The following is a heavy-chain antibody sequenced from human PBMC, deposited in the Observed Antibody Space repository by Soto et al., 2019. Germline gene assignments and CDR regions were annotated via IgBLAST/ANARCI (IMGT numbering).Heavy chain of an antibody. V-gene: IGHV4-31*03. CDR1: GGSISSGGYY. D-gene: IGHD2-15*01. CDR2: IYYSGST. Sequence: TLSLTCTVSGGSISSGGYYWSWIRRHPGKGLEWIGYIYYSGSTYYNPSLKSRVTISVDTSKNQFSLKLSSVTAADTAVYYCARGSLRVAATPYNWFDPWGQGTLVTVSS. J-gene: IGHJ5*02. CDR3: ARGSLRVAATPYNWFDP.